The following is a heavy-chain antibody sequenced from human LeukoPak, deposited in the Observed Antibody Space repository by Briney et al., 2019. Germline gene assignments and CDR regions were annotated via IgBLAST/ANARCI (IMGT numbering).Heavy chain of an antibody. CDR1: LDSTTSNF. V-gene: IGHV4-4*02. Sequence: SETLSLTCTVSLDSTTSNFWSWVRKPPGKGLEWIGEIHRSGSPNYNPSLQSRVTISIDRSRNQIALELSSVTAADTAVYYCAREILGGFNPGAYWGQGTLVTVSS. D-gene: IGHD1-14*01. CDR3: AREILGGFNPGAY. CDR2: IHRSGSP. J-gene: IGHJ4*02.